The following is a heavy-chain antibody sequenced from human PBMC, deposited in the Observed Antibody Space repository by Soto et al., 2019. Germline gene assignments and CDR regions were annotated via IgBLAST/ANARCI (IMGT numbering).Heavy chain of an antibody. J-gene: IGHJ4*02. Sequence: GGSLRLSCAASGFTFSSYGMHWVRQAPGKGLEWVAVISYDGSNKYYADSVKGRFTISRDNSKNTLYLQMNSLRAEDTAVYYCAKDNWTDGFYDYWGQGTLVTVSS. CDR1: GFTFSSYG. CDR3: AKDNWTDGFYDY. D-gene: IGHD1-20*01. CDR2: ISYDGSNK. V-gene: IGHV3-30*18.